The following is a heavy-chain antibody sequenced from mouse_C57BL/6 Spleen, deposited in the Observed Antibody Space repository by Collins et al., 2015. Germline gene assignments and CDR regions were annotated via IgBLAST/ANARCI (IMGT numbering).Heavy chain of an antibody. J-gene: IGHJ2*01. V-gene: IGHV14-4*01. D-gene: IGHD1-1*02. CDR3: TCYGYFDY. CDR2: IDPENGDT. CDR1: GFNIKDDY. Sequence: EVQLQQSGAELVRPGASVKLSCTASGFNIKDDYMHWVKQRPEQGLEWIGWIDPENGDTEYASKFQGKATITADTSSNTAYLQLSSLTSEDTAVYYCTCYGYFDYWGQGTTLTVSS.